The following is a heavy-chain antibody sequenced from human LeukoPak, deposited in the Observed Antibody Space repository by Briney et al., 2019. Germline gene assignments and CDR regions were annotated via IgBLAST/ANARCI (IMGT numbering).Heavy chain of an antibody. CDR2: IYWGDDK. Sequence: SGPTLVKPTQTLTLTCTFSGFSLSTSGVGVGWIRQPPGKALEWLALIYWGDDKRYSPSLNSRLTITKDTSKNQVVLTMTNMDPVDTATYYCAHRGTLVGLGAFDIWGQGTMVTVSS. J-gene: IGHJ3*02. CDR3: AHRGTLVGLGAFDI. D-gene: IGHD1-26*01. V-gene: IGHV2-5*02. CDR1: GFSLSTSGVG.